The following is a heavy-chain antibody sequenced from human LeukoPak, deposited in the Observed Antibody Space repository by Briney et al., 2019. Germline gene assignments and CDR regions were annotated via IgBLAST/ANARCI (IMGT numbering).Heavy chain of an antibody. J-gene: IGHJ4*02. V-gene: IGHV4-59*12. D-gene: IGHD6-6*01. CDR2: IYHSGST. Sequence: PSETLSLTCTVSGGSISSYYWSWIRQPPGKGLEWIGYIYHSGSTYYNPSLKSRVTISVDRSKNQFSLKLSSVTAADTAVYYCARAPIAARILGDWGQGTLVTVSS. CDR3: ARAPIAARILGD. CDR1: GGSISSYY.